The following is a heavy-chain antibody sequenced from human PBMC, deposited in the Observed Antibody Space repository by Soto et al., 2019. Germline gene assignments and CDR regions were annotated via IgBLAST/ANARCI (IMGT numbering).Heavy chain of an antibody. V-gene: IGHV1-2*02. J-gene: IGHJ4*02. CDR2: INPNSGDT. D-gene: IGHD6-19*01. Sequence: XSVKVSCKASGYPFTGYFMHWVRQAPGQGLEWMGWINPNSGDTNYAQKFQGRVTMTRDTSISTAYVELSGLRSDDTAVFYCARSLRGSSGSPLYSFDSWGQGTLVTVSS. CDR3: ARSLRGSSGSPLYSFDS. CDR1: GYPFTGYF.